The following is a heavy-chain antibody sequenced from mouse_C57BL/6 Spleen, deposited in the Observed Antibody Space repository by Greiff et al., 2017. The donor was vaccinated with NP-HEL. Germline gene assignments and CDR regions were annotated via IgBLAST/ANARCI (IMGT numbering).Heavy chain of an antibody. CDR3: ALNWDEGIAY. CDR2: INPSSGYT. Sequence: QVQLKQSGAELARPGASVKMSCKASGYTFTSYTMHWVKQRPGQGLEWIGYINPSSGYTKYNQKFKDKATLTADKSSSTAYMQLSSLTSEDSAVYYCALNWDEGIAYWGQGTLVTVSA. CDR1: GYTFTSYT. V-gene: IGHV1-4*01. D-gene: IGHD4-1*01. J-gene: IGHJ3*01.